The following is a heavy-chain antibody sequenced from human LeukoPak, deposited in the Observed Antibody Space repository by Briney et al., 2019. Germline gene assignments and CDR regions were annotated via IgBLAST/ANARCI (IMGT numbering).Heavy chain of an antibody. Sequence: SETLSLTCTVSGGSISSYYWSWIRQPPGKRLEWIGYIYTSGSTNYNPSLKSRVTISVDTSKNQFSLKLSSVTAADTAVYYCARHGVVRGVIEYYYYYMDVWGKGTTVTVSS. V-gene: IGHV4-4*09. CDR1: GGSISSYY. CDR2: IYTSGST. J-gene: IGHJ6*03. D-gene: IGHD3-10*01. CDR3: ARHGVVRGVIEYYYYYMDV.